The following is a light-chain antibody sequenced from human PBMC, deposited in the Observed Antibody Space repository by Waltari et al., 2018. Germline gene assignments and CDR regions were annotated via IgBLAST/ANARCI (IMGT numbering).Light chain of an antibody. Sequence: QSALTQPASVSASPGQSITISCTGTASDIGNHNFVSWYRQHPCKAPQLVIYDVSRRPSGSSPRFSGSKSGTTASLTIFGLQPEDEADYYCNSYTTKGTLVVFGGGTKLTVL. CDR1: ASDIGNHNF. CDR2: DVS. V-gene: IGLV2-14*03. J-gene: IGLJ3*02. CDR3: NSYTTKGTLVV.